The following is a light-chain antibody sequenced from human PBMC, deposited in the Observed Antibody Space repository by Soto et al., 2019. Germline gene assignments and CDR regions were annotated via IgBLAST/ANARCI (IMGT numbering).Light chain of an antibody. J-gene: IGKJ4*01. V-gene: IGKV3-11*01. Sequence: EIVLTQSPAILSLSPGERATLSCRASQSVSNFLAWYQQKPGQAPRLLIYDASTRATGIPARFSGSGSGTDFALTISSLEPEDFAVYYCQQRGTWPPLTFGGGTKVEIK. CDR2: DAS. CDR3: QQRGTWPPLT. CDR1: QSVSNF.